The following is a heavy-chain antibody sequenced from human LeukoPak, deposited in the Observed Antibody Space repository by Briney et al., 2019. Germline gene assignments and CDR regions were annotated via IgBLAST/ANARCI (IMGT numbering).Heavy chain of an antibody. Sequence: GGSLRLSCAASGFTFSSYSINWVRQAPGKGLEWVGRIKSKTDGGTTDYAAPVKGRFTISRDDSKNTLYLQMNSLKTEDTAVYYCTTVTGYSYDFDYWGQGTLVTVSS. CDR2: IKSKTDGGTT. V-gene: IGHV3-15*01. CDR3: TTVTGYSYDFDY. J-gene: IGHJ4*02. CDR1: GFTFSSYS. D-gene: IGHD5-18*01.